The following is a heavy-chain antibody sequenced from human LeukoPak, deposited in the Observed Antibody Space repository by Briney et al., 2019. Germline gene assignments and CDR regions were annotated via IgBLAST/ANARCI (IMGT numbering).Heavy chain of an antibody. CDR2: IYYSGST. Sequence: SPSETLSLTCNVSGGSISSNNWSWIRQPPGKGLEWIGDIYYSGSTNYNPSLKSRVTVSVDTSKNQFSLKLSSVTAADTAVYYCARDRESSSPLSYFDYWGQGTLVTVSS. CDR3: ARDRESSSPLSYFDY. J-gene: IGHJ4*02. D-gene: IGHD6-6*01. CDR1: GGSISSNN. V-gene: IGHV4-59*01.